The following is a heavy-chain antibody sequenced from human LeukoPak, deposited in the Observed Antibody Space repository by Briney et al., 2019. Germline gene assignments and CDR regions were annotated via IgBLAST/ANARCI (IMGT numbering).Heavy chain of an antibody. Sequence: QPGGSLRLSCAASGFTFSSYAMSWVRQAPGKGLEWVSAISGSGGSTYYADSVKGRFTVSRDNAKSTLSLQMNSLRAEDTAIYYCAKYYYDSTSYYRSWGQGTLVTVSS. CDR2: ISGSGGST. CDR3: AKYYYDSTSYYRS. D-gene: IGHD3-22*01. V-gene: IGHV3-23*01. CDR1: GFTFSSYA. J-gene: IGHJ4*02.